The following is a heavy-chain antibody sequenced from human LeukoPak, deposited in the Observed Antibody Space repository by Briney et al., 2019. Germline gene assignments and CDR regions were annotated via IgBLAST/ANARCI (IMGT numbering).Heavy chain of an antibody. CDR3: ARVGRTPPFN. V-gene: IGHV3-74*01. Sequence: GGSLRLSCAAPGFSFSTYWMHWVRQAPGKGLVWVSQINPDGSSTDYADSVKGRFTSSRDNAKNTVYLQMNSLRAEDTVVYYCARVGRTPPFNWGQGTLVTVSS. CDR2: INPDGSST. CDR1: GFSFSTYW. J-gene: IGHJ4*02.